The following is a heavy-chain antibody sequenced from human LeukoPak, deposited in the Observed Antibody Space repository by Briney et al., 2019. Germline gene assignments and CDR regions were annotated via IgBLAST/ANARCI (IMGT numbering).Heavy chain of an antibody. Sequence: GASVEVSCKASGYTFTGYYMHWVRQAPGQGLEWMGIINPSGGSTSYAQKFQGRVTMTRDTSTSTVYMELSSLRSEDTAVYYCARGATYYYYMDVWGKGTTVTISS. CDR2: INPSGGST. V-gene: IGHV1-46*01. J-gene: IGHJ6*03. CDR1: GYTFTGYY. CDR3: ARGATYYYYMDV.